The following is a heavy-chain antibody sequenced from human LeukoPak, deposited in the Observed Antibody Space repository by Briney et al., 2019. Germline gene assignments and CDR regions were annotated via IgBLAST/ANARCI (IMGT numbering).Heavy chain of an antibody. V-gene: IGHV4-61*05. Sequence: SETLSLTCTVSGGSISSSSYYWGWIRQPPGKGLEWIGYTHDSGNSNYNPSLKSRVTMSVDTSKNQFSLKLSSATAADTAVYYCARLACSSTSCYKGIHFDYWGQGTLVTVSS. CDR2: THDSGNS. J-gene: IGHJ4*02. CDR1: GGSISSSSYY. CDR3: ARLACSSTSCYKGIHFDY. D-gene: IGHD2-2*02.